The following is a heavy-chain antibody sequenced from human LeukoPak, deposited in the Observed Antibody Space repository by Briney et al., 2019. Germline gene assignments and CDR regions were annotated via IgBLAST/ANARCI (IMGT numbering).Heavy chain of an antibody. Sequence: GGSLRLSCAASGFTFSSYSMNWVRQAPGKGLEWVSSISSSSSYIYYADSVKGRFTISRDNAKNSLYLQMNSLRAEDTAVYYCAKISGKAGDAFDIWGQGTMVTVSS. D-gene: IGHD6-13*01. V-gene: IGHV3-21*01. CDR3: AKISGKAGDAFDI. J-gene: IGHJ3*02. CDR2: ISSSSSYI. CDR1: GFTFSSYS.